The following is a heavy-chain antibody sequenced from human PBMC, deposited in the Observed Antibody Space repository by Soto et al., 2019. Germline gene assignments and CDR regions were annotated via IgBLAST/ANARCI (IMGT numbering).Heavy chain of an antibody. V-gene: IGHV3-9*01. CDR1: GFTFDDYA. D-gene: IGHD3-10*01. CDR3: AKDAESMVRGVIWYFDL. CDR2: ISWNSGSI. Sequence: EVQLVESGGGLVQPGRSLRLSCAASGFTFDDYAMHWVRQAPGKGLEWVSGISWNSGSIGYADSVKGRFTISRDNAKNSLYLQMNSLRAEDTALYYCAKDAESMVRGVIWYFDLWGRGTLVTVSS. J-gene: IGHJ2*01.